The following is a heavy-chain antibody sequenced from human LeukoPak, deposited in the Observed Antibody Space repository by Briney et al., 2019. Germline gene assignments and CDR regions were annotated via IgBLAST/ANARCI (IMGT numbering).Heavy chain of an antibody. CDR2: INHSGST. Sequence: SETLSLTCAVYGGSFSGYYWSWIRQPPGKGLEWIGEINHSGSTNYNPSLKSRVTISVDTSKNQFSLKLSSVTAADTAGYYCARVHYYDSSGYPLFDYWGQGTLVTVSS. V-gene: IGHV4-34*01. D-gene: IGHD3-22*01. CDR1: GGSFSGYY. J-gene: IGHJ4*02. CDR3: ARVHYYDSSGYPLFDY.